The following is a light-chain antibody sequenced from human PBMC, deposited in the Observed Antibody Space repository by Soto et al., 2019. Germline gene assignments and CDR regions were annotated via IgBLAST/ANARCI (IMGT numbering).Light chain of an antibody. V-gene: IGKV1-5*03. CDR3: QHPKT. Sequence: DIQMTQSPSTLSASVGDRVTITCRASQTLDRWLAWYQQKPGKAPKLLIYKTSTLESGVPSRFSGSGSGTEFTLTSTSLQPDDFATYYCQHPKTFGQGTKVDIK. CDR1: QTLDRW. J-gene: IGKJ1*01. CDR2: KTS.